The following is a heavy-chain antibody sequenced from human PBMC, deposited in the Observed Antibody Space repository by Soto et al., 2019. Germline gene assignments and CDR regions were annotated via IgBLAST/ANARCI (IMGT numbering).Heavy chain of an antibody. V-gene: IGHV3-15*07. J-gene: IGHJ4*02. Sequence: GGSLRLSCAASGFTFSNAWMNWVRQAPGKGLEWVGRIKSKTDGGTTDYAAPVKGRFTISRDDSKNTLYLQMNSLKTEDTAVYYCTTEGPYYDYVWGSPEPIDYWGQGTLVTVSS. CDR2: IKSKTDGGTT. CDR3: TTEGPYYDYVWGSPEPIDY. CDR1: GFTFSNAW. D-gene: IGHD3-16*01.